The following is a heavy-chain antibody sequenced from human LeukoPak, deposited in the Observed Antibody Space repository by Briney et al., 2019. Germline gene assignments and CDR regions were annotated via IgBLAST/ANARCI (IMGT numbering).Heavy chain of an antibody. D-gene: IGHD3-22*01. CDR2: ISGSTGST. CDR1: GFTFSNYA. J-gene: IGHJ5*02. Sequence: GGSLRLSCAASGFTFSNYAMNWVRQAPGKGLEWVSLISGSTGSTYYADSVKGRFSISRDNSKNTVYLQMNSLRAEDTAIYYCVKDHYDSSGYANWFDLWGQGTLVTVSS. V-gene: IGHV3-23*01. CDR3: VKDHYDSSGYANWFDL.